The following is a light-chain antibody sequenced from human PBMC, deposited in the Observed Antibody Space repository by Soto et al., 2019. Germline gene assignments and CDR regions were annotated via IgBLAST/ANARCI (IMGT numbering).Light chain of an antibody. CDR1: SSDVGGYNY. J-gene: IGLJ1*01. V-gene: IGLV2-14*01. CDR3: TSYTSSSSTL. Sequence: QSALTQPASVSGSPGQAITISCTGTSSDVGGYNYVSWYQQHPGKAPKLMIYEVSNRPSGVSDRFSGSKSGNTASLTISGLQAEDEADYYCTSYTSSSSTLFGTGTKFTVL. CDR2: EVS.